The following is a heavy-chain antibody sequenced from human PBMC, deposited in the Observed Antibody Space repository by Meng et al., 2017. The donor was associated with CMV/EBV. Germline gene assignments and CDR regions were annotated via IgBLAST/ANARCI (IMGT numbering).Heavy chain of an antibody. CDR3: ARDQPLLYTNYYGSGSLHGFYYYCGMDV. J-gene: IGHJ6*02. Sequence: GGSLRLSCAASGFTFSSYAMHWVRQAPGKGLEWVAVISYDGSNKYYADPVKGRFTISRDNSKNTLYLQMNSLRAEDTAVYYCARDQPLLYTNYYGSGSLHGFYYYCGMDVWGQGTTVTVSS. V-gene: IGHV3-30*04. CDR2: ISYDGSNK. CDR1: GFTFSSYA. D-gene: IGHD3-10*01.